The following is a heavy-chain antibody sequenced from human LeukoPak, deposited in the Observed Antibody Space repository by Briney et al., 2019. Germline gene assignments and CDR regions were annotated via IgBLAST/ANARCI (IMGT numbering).Heavy chain of an antibody. Sequence: WGSLRLSCAASGFTFSSYGMHWVRQAPGKGLEWVAFIRYDGSNKYYADSVEGRFTISRDNSKNTLYLQMNSLRAEDTAVYYCAKDLSYYDSSGYPDYWGQGTLVTVSS. D-gene: IGHD3-22*01. CDR2: IRYDGSNK. V-gene: IGHV3-30*02. CDR1: GFTFSSYG. J-gene: IGHJ4*02. CDR3: AKDLSYYDSSGYPDY.